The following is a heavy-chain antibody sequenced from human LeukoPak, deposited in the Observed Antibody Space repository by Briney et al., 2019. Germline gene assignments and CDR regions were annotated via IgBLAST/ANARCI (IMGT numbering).Heavy chain of an antibody. D-gene: IGHD3-10*01. Sequence: SVKVSCKASGGTFSSYAISWVRQAPGQGLEWMGRIIPIFGTANYAQKFQGRVTITTDESTSTAYMELSSLRSEDTAVYYCARGKVWFGDYYYYYMDVWGKGPTVTVSS. J-gene: IGHJ6*03. CDR2: IIPIFGTA. CDR3: ARGKVWFGDYYYYYMDV. V-gene: IGHV1-69*05. CDR1: GGTFSSYA.